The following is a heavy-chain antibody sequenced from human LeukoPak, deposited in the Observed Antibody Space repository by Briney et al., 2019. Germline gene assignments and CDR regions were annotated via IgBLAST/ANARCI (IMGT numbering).Heavy chain of an antibody. J-gene: IGHJ3*02. CDR2: ISTSGNDT. CDR3: ARGVGGSRAFDI. V-gene: IGHV3-23*01. CDR1: GSTINSYA. Sequence: GGSLRLSCAASGSTINSYAMTWVRQAPGKGLEWVSTISTSGNDTYYADSVKGRFTISRDNAKNTLYLQMSSLRAEDTAVYYCARGVGGSRAFDIWGQGTIVTVSS. D-gene: IGHD2-15*01.